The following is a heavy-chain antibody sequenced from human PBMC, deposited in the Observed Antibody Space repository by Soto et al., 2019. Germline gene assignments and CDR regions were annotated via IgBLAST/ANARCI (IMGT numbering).Heavy chain of an antibody. CDR2: IYYIGNT. Sequence: QLQLQESGPGLVKASETLSLTCAVSGASISSSSSYWGWIRQPPGKGLEWIGNIYYIGNTYYNPSLMSRVAISIDSSKTRFSLKLNSVTTADTAVYYCGAQAYVAKGYHFETWGQGTRFTVSS. CDR1: GASISSSSSY. V-gene: IGHV4-39*02. CDR3: GAQAYVAKGYHFET. D-gene: IGHD1-1*01. J-gene: IGHJ4*02.